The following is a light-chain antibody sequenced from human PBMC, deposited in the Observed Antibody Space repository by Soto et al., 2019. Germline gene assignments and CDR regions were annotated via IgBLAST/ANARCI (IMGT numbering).Light chain of an antibody. CDR2: DAS. CDR1: QSISSW. V-gene: IGKV1-5*01. CDR3: QQYNSYSPWT. Sequence: DIQMTHSPSTLSASVGYRVTITCRASQSISSWLAWYQQKPGKAPKLLIYDASSLESGVPSRFSGSGSGTEFTLTISSLQPDDFATYYCQQYNSYSPWTFGQGTKVDIK. J-gene: IGKJ1*01.